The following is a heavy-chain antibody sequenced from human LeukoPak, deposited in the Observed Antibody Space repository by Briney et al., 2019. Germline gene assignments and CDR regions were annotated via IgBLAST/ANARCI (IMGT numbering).Heavy chain of an antibody. D-gene: IGHD1-1*01. V-gene: IGHV4-61*01. J-gene: IGHJ4*02. CDR3: ARGAVQLERRFDY. Sequence: SETLSLTCTVSGGSVSSGSYYWSWIRQPPGKGLEWIGYIYYSGSTYYNPSLKSRVTISVDTSKNQFSLKLSSVTAADTAVYYCARGAVQLERRFDYWGQGTLVTVSS. CDR2: IYYSGST. CDR1: GGSVSSGSYY.